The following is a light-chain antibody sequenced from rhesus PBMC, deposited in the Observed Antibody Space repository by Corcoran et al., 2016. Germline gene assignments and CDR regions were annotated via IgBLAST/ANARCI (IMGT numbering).Light chain of an antibody. J-gene: IGKJ4*01. V-gene: IGKV1-28*01. CDR1: QGFSSY. CDR2: TAT. Sequence: DIQMTQSPSSLSAPVGDTVTITCRASQGFSSYLNWFQQKPRKAPKLLIYTATSLESGVPSRLSGSGSRTSFTLPISSLQPEDFATYYYQQHNTYPLTFGGGTKVEIK. CDR3: QQHNTYPLT.